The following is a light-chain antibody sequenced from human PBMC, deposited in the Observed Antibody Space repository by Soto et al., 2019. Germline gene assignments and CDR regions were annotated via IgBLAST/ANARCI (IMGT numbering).Light chain of an antibody. Sequence: IQMTQSPSTLSASVGDTVTLTCRSSQMIARWLAWYQQKPGTAPRLIIYDATSLQSGVPSRFSASASGTDFTLTISSLHPGDFATYYCLQYNTFPHTFGQGTKLEI. CDR3: LQYNTFPHT. CDR2: DAT. J-gene: IGKJ2*01. V-gene: IGKV1-5*01. CDR1: QMIARW.